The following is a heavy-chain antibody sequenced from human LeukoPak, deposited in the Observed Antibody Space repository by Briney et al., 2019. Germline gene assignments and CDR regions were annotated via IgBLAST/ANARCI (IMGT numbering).Heavy chain of an antibody. D-gene: IGHD3-22*01. Sequence: SETLSLTCTVSGGSISSSSYYWGWIRQPPGKGLEWIGSIYYSGSTYYNPSLKSRVTISVDTSKNQFSLTLSSVTAADTAVYYCAIYRTYYYDSSGSRFDPWGQGTLVTVSS. CDR1: GGSISSSSYY. J-gene: IGHJ5*02. CDR3: AIYRTYYYDSSGSRFDP. CDR2: IYYSGST. V-gene: IGHV4-39*07.